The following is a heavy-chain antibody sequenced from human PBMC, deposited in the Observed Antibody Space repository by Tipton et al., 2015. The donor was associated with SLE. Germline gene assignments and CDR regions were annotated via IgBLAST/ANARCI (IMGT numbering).Heavy chain of an antibody. D-gene: IGHD2-21*02. CDR1: TFSNYA. CDR2: IYYSGST. Sequence: TFSNYAMSWVRQAPGKGLEWIGSIYYSGSTCYNPSLKSRVTISVDTSKNQFSLKLSSVTAADTAVYYCARLGVVVTAIDYWGQGTLVTVSS. V-gene: IGHV4-39*01. CDR3: ARLGVVVTAIDY. J-gene: IGHJ4*02.